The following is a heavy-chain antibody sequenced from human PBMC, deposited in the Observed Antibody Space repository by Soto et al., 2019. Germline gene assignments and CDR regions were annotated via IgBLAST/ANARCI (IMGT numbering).Heavy chain of an antibody. V-gene: IGHV1-18*01. Sequence: QVQLVQSGGEVKKPGASVKVSCKASGYTFTTSGVSWVRQAPGQGLEWMGWVSGYNGNTKYEEKFLDRGTMTTHTSTSTAYMELRRLTTDDTAVYYCARAGELPYYYYGMDVWGQGTKVIVSS. CDR1: GYTFTTSG. CDR3: ARAGELPYYYYGMDV. J-gene: IGHJ6*02. D-gene: IGHD1-7*01. CDR2: VSGYNGNT.